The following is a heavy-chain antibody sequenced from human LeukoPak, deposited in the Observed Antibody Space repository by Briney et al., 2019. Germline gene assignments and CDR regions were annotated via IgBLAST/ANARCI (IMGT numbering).Heavy chain of an antibody. CDR3: ARDSLYATNWYDP. Sequence: SETLSLTCAVYGGSFSAYYWSWIRQPPGKGLEWIGEINHSGSTNYNPSLKGRVTMSVDMSKNQFSLKLKSVTAADTAVYYCARDSLYATNWYDPWGQGTLVTVSS. D-gene: IGHD2-8*01. CDR1: GGSFSAYY. CDR2: INHSGST. V-gene: IGHV4-34*01. J-gene: IGHJ5*02.